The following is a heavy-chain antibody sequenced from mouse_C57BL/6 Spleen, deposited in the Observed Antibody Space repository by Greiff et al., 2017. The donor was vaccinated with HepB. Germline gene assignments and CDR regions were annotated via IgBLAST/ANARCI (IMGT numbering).Heavy chain of an antibody. CDR3: ARRVYGSSYGNFDV. D-gene: IGHD1-1*01. CDR2: ISNGGGST. V-gene: IGHV5-12*01. CDR1: GFTFSDYY. J-gene: IGHJ1*03. Sequence: EVKLQESGGGLVQPGGSLKLSCAASGFTFSDYYMYWVRQTPEKRLEWVAYISNGGGSTYYPDTVKGRFTISRDNAKNTLYLQMSRLKSEDTAMYYCARRVYGSSYGNFDVWGTGTTVTVSS.